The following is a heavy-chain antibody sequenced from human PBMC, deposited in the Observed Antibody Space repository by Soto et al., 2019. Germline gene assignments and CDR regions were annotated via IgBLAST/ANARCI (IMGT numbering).Heavy chain of an antibody. CDR3: VRNRDGILDY. V-gene: IGHV3-21*01. CDR2: ISHSSTHI. Sequence: GGSLRLSCEASGFSFSSYSMNWVRQAPGKGLEWLSSISHSSTHIYYADSLKGRINISRDNAKNSVYLQVNSLRVEDTAIYYCVRNRDGILDYWGPGTLVTVSS. CDR1: GFSFSSYS. J-gene: IGHJ4*02.